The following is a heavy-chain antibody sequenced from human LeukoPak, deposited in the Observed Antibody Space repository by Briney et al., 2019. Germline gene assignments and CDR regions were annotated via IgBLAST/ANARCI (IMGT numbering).Heavy chain of an antibody. D-gene: IGHD5-18*01. CDR1: GGSFSGYY. V-gene: IGHV4-34*01. J-gene: IGHJ6*03. Sequence: SETLSLTCAVYGGSFSGYYWSWIRQPPGKGLEWIGEINHSGSTNYNPSLKSRVTISVDTSKNQFSLKLSSVTAADTAVYYCARAGYSCGPDYYYMDVWGKGTTVTVSS. CDR2: INHSGST. CDR3: ARAGYSCGPDYYYMDV.